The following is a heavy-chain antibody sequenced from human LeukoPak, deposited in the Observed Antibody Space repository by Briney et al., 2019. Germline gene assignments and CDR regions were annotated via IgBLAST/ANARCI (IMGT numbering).Heavy chain of an antibody. D-gene: IGHD2-2*01. J-gene: IGHJ5*02. CDR1: GYTFTSYG. Sequence: ASVKVSCKASGYTFTSYGISWVRQAPGQGLEWMGWISAYNGNTNYAQKLQGRVTMTTDTSTSTAYMELRSLRSDDTAVYYCARVSPGVGYCSSTSCYWFDPWGQGTLVTVSP. V-gene: IGHV1-18*04. CDR2: ISAYNGNT. CDR3: ARVSPGVGYCSSTSCYWFDP.